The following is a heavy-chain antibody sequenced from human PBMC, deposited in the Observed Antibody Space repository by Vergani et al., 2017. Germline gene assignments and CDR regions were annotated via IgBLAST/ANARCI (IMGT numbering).Heavy chain of an antibody. CDR3: AKDASRGSGIDF. Sequence: QVQLVESGGGVVQPGRSLRLSCAVSGFTFSSYAMHWVRQAPGKGLEWVAVISYDGSNKYYADSVKGRFTISRDNSKNTLYLQMNSLRAEDTAVYYCAKDASRGSGIDFWGQGTLVTVSS. CDR2: ISYDGSNK. CDR1: GFTFSSYA. J-gene: IGHJ4*02. V-gene: IGHV3-30-3*01. D-gene: IGHD3-10*01.